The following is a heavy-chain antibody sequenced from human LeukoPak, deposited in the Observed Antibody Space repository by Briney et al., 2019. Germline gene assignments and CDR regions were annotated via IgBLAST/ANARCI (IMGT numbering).Heavy chain of an antibody. CDR1: GYTFTGYY. D-gene: IGHD3-10*01. CDR3: ARVEGRFGELPNNWFDP. Sequence: ASVNVSCKASGYTFTGYYMHWVRQAPGQGLEWMGWINPNSGGTNYAQKFQGRVTMTTDTSTSTAYMELRSLRSDDTAVYYCARVEGRFGELPNNWFDPWGQGTLVTVSS. CDR2: INPNSGGT. J-gene: IGHJ5*02. V-gene: IGHV1-2*02.